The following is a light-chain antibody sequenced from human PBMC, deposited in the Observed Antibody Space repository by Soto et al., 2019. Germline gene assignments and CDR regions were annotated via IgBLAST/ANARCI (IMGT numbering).Light chain of an antibody. CDR3: QHYVTWPLT. J-gene: IGKJ4*01. CDR1: QTVNSY. V-gene: IGKV3D-15*01. CDR2: GAS. Sequence: IVLTQAPATLSLSPGERATLSCRARQTVNSYLSWYQHTPGQAPRLLIYGASNRATGIPARFSGSRSGAACTLTISSLQSEDVAVYYCQHYVTWPLTFCGGTKVDI.